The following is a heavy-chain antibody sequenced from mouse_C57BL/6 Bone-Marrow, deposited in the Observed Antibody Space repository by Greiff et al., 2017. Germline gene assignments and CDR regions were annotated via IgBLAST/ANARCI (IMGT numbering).Heavy chain of an antibody. CDR2: IDPENGDT. CDR1: GFNIKDDY. CDR3: TTWGGSSLGYAMDY. V-gene: IGHV14-4*01. J-gene: IGHJ4*01. Sequence: EVKLMESGAELVRPGASVKLSCKASGFNIKDDYMHWVKQRPEQGLEWIGWIDPENGDTEYASKFQGKATITADTSSNTAYLQLSSLTSEDTAVYYCTTWGGSSLGYAMDYWGQGTSVTVSS. D-gene: IGHD1-1*01.